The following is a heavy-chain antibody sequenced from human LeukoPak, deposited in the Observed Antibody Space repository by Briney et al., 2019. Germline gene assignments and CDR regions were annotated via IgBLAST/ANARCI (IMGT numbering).Heavy chain of an antibody. CDR2: IDWDDDK. CDR1: GFSLSTSGMC. CDR3: ARTRIAVAGTGNAFDI. Sequence: SGPTLVNPTQTLTLTCTFSGFSLSTSGMCVSWIRQPPGKALEWLARIDWDDDKYYSTSLKTRLTISKDTSKNQVVLTMTNMDPVDTATYYCARTRIAVAGTGNAFDIWGQGTLVTVSS. D-gene: IGHD6-19*01. V-gene: IGHV2-70*11. J-gene: IGHJ4*02.